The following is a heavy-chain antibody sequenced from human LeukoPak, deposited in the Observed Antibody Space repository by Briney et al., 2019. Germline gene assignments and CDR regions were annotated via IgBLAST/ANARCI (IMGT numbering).Heavy chain of an antibody. CDR2: ISSSSSYI. J-gene: IGHJ4*02. V-gene: IGHV3-21*01. D-gene: IGHD3-16*01. CDR1: GFTFSSYS. CDR3: ARRRGGVSTIGY. Sequence: XGSLRLSCAASGFTFSSYSMKWLRQAPGKGLEWVSSISSSSSYIYYADSVKGRFTISRDNAKNSLYLQMNSLRAEDTAVYYCARRRGGVSTIGYWGQGTLVTVSS.